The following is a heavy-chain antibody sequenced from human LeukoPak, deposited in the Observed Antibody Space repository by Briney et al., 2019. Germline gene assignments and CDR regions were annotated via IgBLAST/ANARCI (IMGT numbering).Heavy chain of an antibody. Sequence: SETLSLTCAVYGGSFSGYYWSWIRQPPGKGLEWIGEINHSGSTNYNPSLKSRVTISVDTSKNQFSLKLSSVTAADTAVYYCARGTAASHYYYYYYMDVCGKVTTVTVS. CDR2: INHSGST. D-gene: IGHD6-13*01. J-gene: IGHJ6*03. CDR3: ARGTAASHYYYYYYMDV. V-gene: IGHV4-34*01. CDR1: GGSFSGYY.